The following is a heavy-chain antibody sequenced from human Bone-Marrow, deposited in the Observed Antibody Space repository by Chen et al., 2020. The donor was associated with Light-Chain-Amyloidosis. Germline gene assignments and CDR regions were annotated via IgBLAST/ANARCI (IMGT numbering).Heavy chain of an antibody. D-gene: IGHD5-12*01. V-gene: IGHV5-51*01. CDR3: ARRRDGYNFDY. CDR1: GYTFPNYW. CDR2: IYPDDSDA. J-gene: IGHJ4*02. Sequence: SGEEVKKPGESLKISCKGSGYTFPNYWIGWVRQMPGKGLEWMGVIYPDDSDARYSPSFEGQVTISADKSITTAYLQWRSLKASDTAMYYCARRRDGYNFDYWGQGTLVTVSS.